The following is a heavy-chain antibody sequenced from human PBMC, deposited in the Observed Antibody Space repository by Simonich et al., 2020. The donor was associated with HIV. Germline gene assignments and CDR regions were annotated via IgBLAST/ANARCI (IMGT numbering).Heavy chain of an antibody. CDR1: GYTFTAYY. V-gene: IGHV1-2*06. CDR3: VRVSIAAAHRHFDY. D-gene: IGHD6-13*01. CDR2: SNPNMGGK. Sequence: QVQLVQSGAEVKKPGASVKVSCKASGYTFTAYYLHWVRQAPGQGLEGMVRSNPNMGGKNKDHKFQGRVTMTRDTSISTAYMELSRLSSDDTAVYYCVRVSIAAAHRHFDYWGQGTLVTVSS. J-gene: IGHJ4*02.